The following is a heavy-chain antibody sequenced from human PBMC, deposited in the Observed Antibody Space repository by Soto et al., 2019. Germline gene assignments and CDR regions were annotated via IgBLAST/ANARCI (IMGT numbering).Heavy chain of an antibody. CDR2: IYNTGSA. V-gene: IGHV4-59*01. D-gene: IGHD2-2*01. CDR1: GGSLSVYY. CDR3: ARAAANIDY. J-gene: IGHJ4*02. Sequence: SETLSLTCTISGGSLSVYYWSWIRQSPGKGLEWLAFIYNTGSAYYNPSLKSRLTISIGTSRNDFSLNLRSVTAADTAVYYCARAAANIDYWGQGTLVTVSS.